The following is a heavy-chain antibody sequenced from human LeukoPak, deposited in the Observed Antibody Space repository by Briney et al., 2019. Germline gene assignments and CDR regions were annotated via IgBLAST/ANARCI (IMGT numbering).Heavy chain of an antibody. Sequence: GGSLRLSCKVSGFTFSSYSMNWVRQAPGKGLEWISHISMSSDTIYYADSVRGRFTISRDNSKNTLYLQMNRLRVEDAAVYYCARAPVTSCRGAFCYPFDYWGQGTLVTVSS. D-gene: IGHD2-15*01. V-gene: IGHV3-48*01. CDR3: ARAPVTSCRGAFCYPFDY. J-gene: IGHJ4*02. CDR2: ISMSSDTI. CDR1: GFTFSSYS.